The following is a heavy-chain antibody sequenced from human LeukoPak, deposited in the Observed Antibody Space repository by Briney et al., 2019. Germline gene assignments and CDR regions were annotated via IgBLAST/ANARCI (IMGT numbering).Heavy chain of an antibody. Sequence: GASVKVSCKASGYTFTSYGISWVRQAPGQGLEWMGWISAYNGNTNYAQKLQGRVTMTTDTSTSTAYMELRSLRSDDTAVYYCTLGYCSSTSCYRINWFDPWGQGTLVTVSS. V-gene: IGHV1-18*01. CDR1: GYTFTSYG. J-gene: IGHJ5*02. D-gene: IGHD2-2*01. CDR3: TLGYCSSTSCYRINWFDP. CDR2: ISAYNGNT.